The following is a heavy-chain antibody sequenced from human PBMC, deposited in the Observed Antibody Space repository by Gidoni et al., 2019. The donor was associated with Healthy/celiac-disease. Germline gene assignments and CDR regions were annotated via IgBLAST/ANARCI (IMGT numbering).Heavy chain of an antibody. CDR1: GYTLTALS. J-gene: IGHJ5*02. V-gene: IGHV1-24*01. Sequence: QVQLVQSGAEVKKPGASVQVSCKVSGYTLTALSMPWVRQAPGKGLEWMGGFDPEDGETIDAQKFQGRVTMTEDTSTDTAYMELSSLRSEDTAVYYCATLLGYCSSTSCYTLRWFDTWGQGTLVTVSS. D-gene: IGHD2-2*02. CDR2: FDPEDGET. CDR3: ATLLGYCSSTSCYTLRWFDT.